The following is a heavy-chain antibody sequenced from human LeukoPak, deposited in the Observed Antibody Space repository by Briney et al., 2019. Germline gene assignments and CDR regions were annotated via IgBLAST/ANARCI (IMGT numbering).Heavy chain of an antibody. Sequence: GGSLRLSCAASGFTFSSYSMNWVRQAPGKGLEWVSYISSSSSTIYYADSVKGRFTISRDNSKNTLYLQMNSLRAEDTAVYYCARSGIAAAGTSDYWGQGTLVTVSS. V-gene: IGHV3-48*01. D-gene: IGHD6-13*01. J-gene: IGHJ4*02. CDR1: GFTFSSYS. CDR3: ARSGIAAAGTSDY. CDR2: ISSSSSTI.